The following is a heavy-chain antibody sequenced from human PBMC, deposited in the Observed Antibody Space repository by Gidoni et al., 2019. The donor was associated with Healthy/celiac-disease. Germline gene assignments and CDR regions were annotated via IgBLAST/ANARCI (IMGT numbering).Heavy chain of an antibody. J-gene: IGHJ4*02. CDR3: ARVLRHSSSSLSDY. CDR1: GYTFTGYY. V-gene: IGHV1-2*06. Sequence: QVQLVQSGAEVKKPRASVKVSCMASGYTFTGYYMHWVRQATGQGLERMGRINPNSGGTNYAQKFQGRVTRTRDTSISTAYMELSRLRSDDTAVYYCARVLRHSSSSLSDYWGQGTLVTVSS. D-gene: IGHD6-6*01. CDR2: INPNSGGT.